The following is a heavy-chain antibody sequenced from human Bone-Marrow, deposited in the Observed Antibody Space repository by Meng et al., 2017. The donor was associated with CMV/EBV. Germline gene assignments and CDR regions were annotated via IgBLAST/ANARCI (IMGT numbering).Heavy chain of an antibody. CDR3: ATQWFDP. J-gene: IGHJ5*02. V-gene: IGHV3-30-3*01. CDR2: ISYDGSNK. Sequence: GGSLRLSCAASGFTFSSYAMHWVRQAPGKGLEWVAVISYDGSNKYYADSVKGRFTISRDNSKNTLYLQMNSLRAEDTAVYYCATQWFDPWAREPWSPSPQ. CDR1: GFTFSSYA.